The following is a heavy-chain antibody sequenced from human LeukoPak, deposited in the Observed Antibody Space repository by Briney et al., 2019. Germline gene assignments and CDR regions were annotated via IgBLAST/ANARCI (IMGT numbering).Heavy chain of an antibody. D-gene: IGHD2-2*01. Sequence: APVKVSCKASGYTFTSYGISWVRQAPGQGLEWMGWISAYNGNTNYAQKLQGRVTMTTDTSTSTAYMELRSLRSDDTAVYYCARDRPYCSSTSCYRAKNWFDPWGQGTLVTVSS. CDR2: ISAYNGNT. CDR1: GYTFTSYG. CDR3: ARDRPYCSSTSCYRAKNWFDP. V-gene: IGHV1-18*01. J-gene: IGHJ5*02.